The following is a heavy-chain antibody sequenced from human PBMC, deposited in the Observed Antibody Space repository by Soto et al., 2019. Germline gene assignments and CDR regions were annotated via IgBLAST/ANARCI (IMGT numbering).Heavy chain of an antibody. J-gene: IGHJ4*02. Sequence: PVGSLRLSCAASGFTFNDYYMSWIRQAPGKGLEWLSNISGSSGSKKYADAGKGRFTISRDNAKKSLYLEMHSLRAEDTAMYYCARYAAEVTTFFDQWGQGTLVTVSS. CDR3: ARYAAEVTTFFDQ. D-gene: IGHD4-17*01. CDR1: GFTFNDYY. CDR2: ISGSSGSK. V-gene: IGHV3-11*06.